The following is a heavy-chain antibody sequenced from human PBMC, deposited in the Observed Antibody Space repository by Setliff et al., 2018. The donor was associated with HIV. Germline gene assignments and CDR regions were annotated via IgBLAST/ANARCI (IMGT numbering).Heavy chain of an antibody. V-gene: IGHV4-4*07. CDR1: GGSISSYY. D-gene: IGHD3-22*01. Sequence: SETLSLTCTVSGGSISSYYWNWIRQPAGKGLEWIGHIYTSGSTSGSTTYNPSLESRVTISIDTSKNQFSLKLSSVTAADTAVYYCARQHYYDSSGRNLMDVWGKGTTVTVSS. CDR2: IYTSGSTSGST. J-gene: IGHJ6*03. CDR3: ARQHYYDSSGRNLMDV.